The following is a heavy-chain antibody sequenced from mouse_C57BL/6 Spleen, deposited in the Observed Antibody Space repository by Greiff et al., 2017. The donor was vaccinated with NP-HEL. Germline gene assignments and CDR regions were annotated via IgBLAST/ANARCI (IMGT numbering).Heavy chain of an antibody. D-gene: IGHD1-1*01. J-gene: IGHJ2*01. Sequence: VKLQESGAELARPGASVKLSCKASGYTFTSYGISWVKQRTGQGLEWIGEIYPRSGNTYYNEKFKGKATLTADKSSSTAYMELRSLTSEDSAVYFCARSGTTVVPFDYWGQGTTLTVSS. V-gene: IGHV1-81*01. CDR3: ARSGTTVVPFDY. CDR2: IYPRSGNT. CDR1: GYTFTSYG.